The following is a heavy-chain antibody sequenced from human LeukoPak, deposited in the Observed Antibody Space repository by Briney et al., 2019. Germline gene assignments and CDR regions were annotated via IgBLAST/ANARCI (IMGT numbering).Heavy chain of an antibody. CDR3: ARGAETIFGVVIPLYYFDY. D-gene: IGHD3-3*01. J-gene: IGHJ4*02. V-gene: IGHV1-69*05. Sequence: ASVKVSFKASGGTFSSYAISWVRQAPGQGLEWMGGIIPIFGTANYAQKFQGRVTITTDESTSTAYMELSSLRSEDTAVYYCARGAETIFGVVIPLYYFDYWGQGTLVTVSS. CDR1: GGTFSSYA. CDR2: IIPIFGTA.